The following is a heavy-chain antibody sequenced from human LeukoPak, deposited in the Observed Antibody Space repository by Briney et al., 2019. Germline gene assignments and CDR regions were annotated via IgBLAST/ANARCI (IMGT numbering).Heavy chain of an antibody. Sequence: GGSLRLSCAASGFTFSSYAMSWVRQAPGKGLEWVSAISGSGGSTYYADSVKGRFTISRDNSKNTLYLQMNSLRAEDTAVYYCAKSRILWFGELLRPFMDYWGQGTLVTVSS. CDR3: AKSRILWFGELLRPFMDY. CDR2: ISGSGGST. V-gene: IGHV3-23*01. D-gene: IGHD3-10*01. CDR1: GFTFSSYA. J-gene: IGHJ4*02.